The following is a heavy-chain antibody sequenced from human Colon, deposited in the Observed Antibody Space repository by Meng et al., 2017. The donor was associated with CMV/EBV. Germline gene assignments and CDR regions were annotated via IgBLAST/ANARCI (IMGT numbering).Heavy chain of an antibody. D-gene: IGHD6-6*01. CDR2: IYYSGST. Sequence: SETLSLTCTVSGGSISSYYWSWIRQPPGKGLEWIGYIYYSGSTNYTPSLKSRVTISVDTSKNQFSLKLSSVTAADTAVYYCARAQTEYSSSSGGYYYYGMDVWGQGTTVTVSS. CDR1: GGSISSYY. J-gene: IGHJ6*02. CDR3: ARAQTEYSSSSGGYYYYGMDV. V-gene: IGHV4-59*01.